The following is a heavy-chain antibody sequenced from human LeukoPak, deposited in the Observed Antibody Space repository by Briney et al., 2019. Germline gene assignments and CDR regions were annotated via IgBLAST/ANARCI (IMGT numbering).Heavy chain of an antibody. J-gene: IGHJ5*02. CDR1: GFTFNDAW. V-gene: IGHV3-15*01. CDR3: TTDGYYDFWSGYYPEP. Sequence: GGSLRLSCAASGFTFNDAWMSWVRQAPGEGLEWVGRIKSKTDGETTDYAAPVKGRFTISRDDSKNTLYLQMNSLKTEDTAVYYCTTDGYYDFWSGYYPEPWGQGTLVTVSS. CDR2: IKSKTDGETT. D-gene: IGHD3-3*01.